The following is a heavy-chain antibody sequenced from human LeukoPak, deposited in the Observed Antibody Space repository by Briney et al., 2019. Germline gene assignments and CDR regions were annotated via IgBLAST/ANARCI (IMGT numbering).Heavy chain of an antibody. CDR1: EFTVSSNC. J-gene: IGHJ5*02. Sequence: PGGSLRLSCVASEFTVSSNCMSWVRQAPGKGLEWVSVIYSDGSTYYSDSVKGRFTISRDNSKNTLYLQMNSLRAEDTAVYYCARDSEAGDPWGQGTLVTVSS. CDR2: IYSDGST. D-gene: IGHD6-19*01. V-gene: IGHV3-53*05. CDR3: ARDSEAGDP.